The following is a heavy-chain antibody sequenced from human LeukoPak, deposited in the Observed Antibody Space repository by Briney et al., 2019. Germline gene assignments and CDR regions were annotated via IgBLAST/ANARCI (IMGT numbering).Heavy chain of an antibody. CDR1: GFTFSSYS. D-gene: IGHD3-10*01. V-gene: IGHV3-7*03. J-gene: IGHJ4*02. CDR2: IKQDGSEK. Sequence: GGSLRLSCAGSGFTFSSYSMSWVRQAPGKGLEWVANIKQDGSEKYYVDSVKGRFTISRDNAKNSLYLQMNSLRAEDTAVYYCAKDPGLLWFGELYYFAYWGQGTLVTVPS. CDR3: AKDPGLLWFGELYYFAY.